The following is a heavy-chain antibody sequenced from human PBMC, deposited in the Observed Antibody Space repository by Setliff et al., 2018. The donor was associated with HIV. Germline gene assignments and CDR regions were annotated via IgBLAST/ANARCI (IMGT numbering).Heavy chain of an antibody. CDR3: ARSGGSRHYYYYMDV. D-gene: IGHD5-12*01. V-gene: IGHV4-59*01. CDR2: IYYSGST. J-gene: IGHJ6*03. CDR1: GGSINTYY. Sequence: PSETLSLTCTVSGGSINTYYWSWIRQPLGKGLEWIGYIYYSGSTNYNPSLKSRVTISVDTSKNQFSLKLSSVTAADTAVYYCARSGGSRHYYYYMDVWGKGTTVTVSS.